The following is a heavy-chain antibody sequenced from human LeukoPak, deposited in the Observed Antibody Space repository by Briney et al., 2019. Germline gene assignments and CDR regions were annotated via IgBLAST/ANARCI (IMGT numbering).Heavy chain of an antibody. V-gene: IGHV4-34*01. CDR3: ARGGGEYSSSSTGRNWFDP. J-gene: IGHJ5*02. CDR2: INHSGST. CDR1: GGSFSGYY. Sequence: PSETLSLTCAVYGGSFSGYYWSWIRQPPGKGLEWIGQINHSGSTNYNPSLKSRVTISVDTSKNQFSLKLSSVTAADTAVYYCARGGGEYSSSSTGRNWFDPWGQGTLVTVSS. D-gene: IGHD6-6*01.